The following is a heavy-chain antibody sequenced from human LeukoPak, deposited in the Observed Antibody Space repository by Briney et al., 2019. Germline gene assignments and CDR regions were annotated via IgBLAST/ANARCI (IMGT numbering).Heavy chain of an antibody. Sequence: SETLSLTCTVSGGSISSSSYYWGWIRQPPGKGLEWIGSIYYSGSTYYNPSLKSRVTISVDTSKNQFSLKLSSVTAADTAVYYCARGTGSDSWYIDYWGQGTLVGVSS. CDR1: GGSISSSSYY. CDR3: ARGTGSDSWYIDY. V-gene: IGHV4-39*01. CDR2: IYYSGST. J-gene: IGHJ4*02. D-gene: IGHD6-13*01.